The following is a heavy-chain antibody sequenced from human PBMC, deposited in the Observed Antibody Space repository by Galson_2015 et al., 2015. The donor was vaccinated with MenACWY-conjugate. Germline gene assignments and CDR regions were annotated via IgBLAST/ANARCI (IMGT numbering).Heavy chain of an antibody. V-gene: IGHV3-53*04. J-gene: IGHJ4*02. CDR2: IYSGGST. Sequence: SLRLSCAASGFTVSSNYMSWVRQAPGKGLEWVSVIYSGGSTYYADSVKGRFTISRHNSKNTLYLQMNSLRAEDTAVYYCARGVYSGSYPCFDYWGQGTLVTVSS. CDR3: ARGVYSGSYPCFDY. D-gene: IGHD1-26*01. CDR1: GFTVSSNY.